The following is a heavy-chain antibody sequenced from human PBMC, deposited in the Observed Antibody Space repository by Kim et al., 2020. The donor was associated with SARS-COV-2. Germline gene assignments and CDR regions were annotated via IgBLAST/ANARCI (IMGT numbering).Heavy chain of an antibody. J-gene: IGHJ4*02. V-gene: IGHV3-7*01. Sequence: GGSLRLSCVASGFTFSNYWMSWVRQAPGKGLEWVANIKKDGSEKNYVDSVKGRFTISRDNAENSLYLQMNNLRAEDTAVYFCASGCWLDYLGQGTLVTVS. D-gene: IGHD5-12*01. CDR2: IKKDGSEK. CDR1: GFTFSNYW. CDR3: ASGCWLDY.